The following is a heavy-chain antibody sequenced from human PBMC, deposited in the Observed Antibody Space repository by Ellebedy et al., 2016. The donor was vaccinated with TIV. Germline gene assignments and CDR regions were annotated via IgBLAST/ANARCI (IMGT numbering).Heavy chain of an antibody. D-gene: IGHD6-19*01. CDR1: GFTVSSNY. CDR3: VTQYSSGWYRSFDH. Sequence: GESLKISCAASGFTVSSNYMSWVRQAPGKGLEWVSIIYSGGSTYYADSVKGRFTISRDNSKNTLYLQMNSLRVEDTAVYYCVTQYSSGWYRSFDHWGQGALVTVSS. CDR2: IYSGGST. V-gene: IGHV3-66*01. J-gene: IGHJ4*02.